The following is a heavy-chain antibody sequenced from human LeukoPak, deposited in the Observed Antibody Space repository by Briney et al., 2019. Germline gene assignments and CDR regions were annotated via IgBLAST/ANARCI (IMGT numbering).Heavy chain of an antibody. J-gene: IGHJ4*02. CDR3: ARDDGYSSSSLDY. CDR2: ISSSSSTI. CDR1: GFTFSSYS. V-gene: IGHV3-48*01. Sequence: GGSLRLSCAASGFTFSSYSMNWVRQAPGKGLEWVSYISSSSSTIYYADSVKGRFTISRDNAKNSLYLQMNSLRAEDTAVYYCARDDGYSSSSLDYWGQGTLVTVSS. D-gene: IGHD6-6*01.